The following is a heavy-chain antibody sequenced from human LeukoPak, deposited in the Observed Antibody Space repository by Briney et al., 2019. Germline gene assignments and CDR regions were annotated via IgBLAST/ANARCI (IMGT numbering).Heavy chain of an antibody. CDR3: ARVYSTIFGVVRNWFDP. D-gene: IGHD3-3*01. CDR2: IRSSSYI. CDR1: GFTFSSYS. J-gene: IGHJ5*02. Sequence: GGSLRLSCAASGFTFSSYSMNWVRQAPGKGLEWVSSIRSSSYIYYADSVKGRFTISRDNAKNSLYLQMNSLRAEDTAVYYCARVYSTIFGVVRNWFDPWGQGTLVTVSS. V-gene: IGHV3-21*01.